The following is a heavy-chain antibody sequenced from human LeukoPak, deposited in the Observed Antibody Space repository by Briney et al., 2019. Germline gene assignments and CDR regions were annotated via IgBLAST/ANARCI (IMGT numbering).Heavy chain of an antibody. CDR1: GGSISSYY. Sequence: SETLSLTCTVSGGSISSYYWSWIRQPPGKGLEWIGYIYYSGSTNYNPSLTSRVTMSIDTSKNQFSLKLSSVTAADTAVYYCARVDYVWGSYRGWGQGTLVTVPS. CDR3: ARVDYVWGSYRG. D-gene: IGHD3-16*02. J-gene: IGHJ4*02. CDR2: IYYSGST. V-gene: IGHV4-59*08.